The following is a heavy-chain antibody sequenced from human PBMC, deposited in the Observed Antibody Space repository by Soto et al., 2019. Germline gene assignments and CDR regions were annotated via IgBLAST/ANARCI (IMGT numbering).Heavy chain of an antibody. Sequence: HPGGSLRLSCAASGFTFSSYTMHWVRQAPGKGLEWVAMISYDGTDEYYADSVKGRFTISRDNSKNAVYLQMNSLRAEDTAVYYCAAAPVHRFGIRRPWGQGTLVTVSS. V-gene: IGHV3-30*04. CDR2: ISYDGTDE. CDR1: GFTFSSYT. J-gene: IGHJ5*02. CDR3: AAAPVHRFGIRRP. D-gene: IGHD3-10*01.